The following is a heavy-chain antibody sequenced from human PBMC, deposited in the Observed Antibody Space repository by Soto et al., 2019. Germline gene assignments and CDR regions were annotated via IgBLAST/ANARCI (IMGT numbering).Heavy chain of an antibody. V-gene: IGHV3-21*01. Sequence: EVQLVESGGGLVKPGGSLRLSCAASGFTFSSFHMNWVRQAPGEGLEWVSSISRNSNYIYYAVSVKGRFTISIDNAENSLFLQMNSLRAEDTAVYYCARVFGVSSRPRGYYYYYMDVWGIGTTVTVSS. CDR3: ARVFGVSSRPRGYYYYYMDV. CDR2: ISRNSNYI. J-gene: IGHJ6*03. D-gene: IGHD3-3*01. CDR1: GFTFSSFH.